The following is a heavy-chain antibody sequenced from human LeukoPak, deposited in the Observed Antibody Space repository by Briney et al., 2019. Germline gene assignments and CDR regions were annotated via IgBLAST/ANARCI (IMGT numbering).Heavy chain of an antibody. CDR2: INWNGGST. Sequence: GGSLRLSRAASGFTLDGYGMSWVRHAPGKGREWVSGINWNGGSTGYADSVKGRFTISRDNAKNSLYLQMNSLRAEDTALYYCARGRAAAAPRGFDYWGQGTLVTVSS. CDR1: GFTLDGYG. J-gene: IGHJ4*02. V-gene: IGHV3-20*04. CDR3: ARGRAAAAPRGFDY. D-gene: IGHD6-13*01.